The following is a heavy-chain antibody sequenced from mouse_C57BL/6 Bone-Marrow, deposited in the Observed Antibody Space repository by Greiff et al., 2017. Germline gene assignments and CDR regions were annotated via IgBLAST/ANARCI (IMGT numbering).Heavy chain of an antibody. J-gene: IGHJ2*01. CDR2: FHPYNDDT. D-gene: IGHD2-1*01. CDR3: ARGGNYGGNYFDY. V-gene: IGHV1-47*01. CDR1: GYTFTTYP. Sequence: QVTLKVSGAELVKPGASVKMSCKASGYTFTTYPIEWMKQNHGKSLEWIGNFHPYNDDTKFNEKFKGKATLTVEKSSSTVYLELSRLSSDDTAVYYWARGGNYGGNYFDYWGQGTTLTVSA.